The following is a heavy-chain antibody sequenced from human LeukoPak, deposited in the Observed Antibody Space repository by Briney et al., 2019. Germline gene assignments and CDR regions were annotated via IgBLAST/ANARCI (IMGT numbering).Heavy chain of an antibody. CDR1: GFTFSSYA. CDR2: ISGSGGST. CDR3: AKERFGEFLANWFDP. J-gene: IGHJ5*02. V-gene: IGHV3-23*01. Sequence: GRSLRLSCAASGFTFSSYAMSWVRQAPGKGLEWVSAISGSGGSTYYADSVKGRFTISRDNSKNTLYLQMNSLRAEDAAVYYCAKERFGEFLANWFDPWGQGTLVTVSS. D-gene: IGHD3-10*01.